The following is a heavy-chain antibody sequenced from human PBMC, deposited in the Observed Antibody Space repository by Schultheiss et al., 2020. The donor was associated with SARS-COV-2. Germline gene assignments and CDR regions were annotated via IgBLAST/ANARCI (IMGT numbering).Heavy chain of an antibody. V-gene: IGHV3-23*01. Sequence: GESLKISCAASGFTFSDYYMSWIRQAPGKGLEWVSSISGSGGFTYYADSVKGRFTISRDNSKNTLYLQMNSLRAEDTAVYYCARDRGYFDYWGQGTLVTVSS. CDR1: GFTFSDYY. J-gene: IGHJ4*02. CDR2: ISGSGGFT. CDR3: ARDRGYFDY.